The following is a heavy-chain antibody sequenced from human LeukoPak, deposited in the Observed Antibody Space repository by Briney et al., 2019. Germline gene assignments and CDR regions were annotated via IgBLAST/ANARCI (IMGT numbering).Heavy chain of an antibody. J-gene: IGHJ4*02. V-gene: IGHV4-34*01. Sequence: MTSETLSLTCAVHGGSFRGYYWSWIRQPQGKGLEWIGEINHSGSTNYNPSLKSRVAISVDTSKNQFSLKLSSVTAADTAVYYCARGDSSGWSDYWGQGTLVTVSS. CDR3: ARGDSSGWSDY. CDR2: INHSGST. D-gene: IGHD6-19*01. CDR1: GGSFRGYY.